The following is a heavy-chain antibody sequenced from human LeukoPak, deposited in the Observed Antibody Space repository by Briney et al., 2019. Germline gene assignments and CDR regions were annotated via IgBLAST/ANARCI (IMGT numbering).Heavy chain of an antibody. Sequence: GSLRLSCAASGFTFSSYAMSWVRQAPGKGLEWVSAISGSGGSTYYADSVKGRFTISRDNSKNTLYLQMNSLRAEDTAVCYCAKDVGKWESLHFFDYWGQGTLVTVSS. J-gene: IGHJ4*02. CDR2: ISGSGGST. D-gene: IGHD1-26*01. V-gene: IGHV3-23*01. CDR1: GFTFSSYA. CDR3: AKDVGKWESLHFFDY.